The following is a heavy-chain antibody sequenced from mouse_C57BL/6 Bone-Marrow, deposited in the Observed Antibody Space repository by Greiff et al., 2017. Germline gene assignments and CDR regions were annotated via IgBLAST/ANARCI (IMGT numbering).Heavy chain of an antibody. CDR3: AREGYGSSREYFDV. CDR2: ISYDGSN. J-gene: IGHJ1*03. Sequence: EVQLQESVPGLVKPSQSLSLTCSVTGYSITSGYYWNWIRQFPGNKLEWMGYISYDGSNNYNPSLKNRISITRDTSKNQFFLKLNSVTTEDTATYYGAREGYGSSREYFDVWGTGTTVTVSS. CDR1: GYSITSGYY. D-gene: IGHD1-1*01. V-gene: IGHV3-6*01.